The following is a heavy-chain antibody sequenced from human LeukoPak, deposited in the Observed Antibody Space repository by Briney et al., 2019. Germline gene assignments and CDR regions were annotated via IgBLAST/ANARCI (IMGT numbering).Heavy chain of an antibody. CDR2: IYYSGTT. CDR1: GGSISTYY. V-gene: IGHV4-59*01. J-gene: IGHJ5*02. D-gene: IGHD6-19*01. CDR3: ARDRVAGTPNWFDP. Sequence: SETLSLTCTVSGGSISTYYWSWIRLPPGKGLEWIGYIYYSGTTNYNPSLKSRVTISVDTSKNQFSLKLSSVTAADTAVYYCARDRVAGTPNWFDPWGQGTLVTVSS.